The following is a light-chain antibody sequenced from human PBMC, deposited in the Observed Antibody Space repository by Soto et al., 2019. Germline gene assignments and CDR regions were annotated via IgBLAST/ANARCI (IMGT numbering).Light chain of an antibody. CDR1: QTIYSN. V-gene: IGKV3-15*01. Sequence: IQMTQSPATLSVSPGERATLSCRASQTIYSNVAWYQQRPGQAPRLLIYRASARATGIPASFSGSGSGTEFTLTIGRLQSEDSAVYYCQQYQNLWTFGQGTKVEIK. CDR2: RAS. J-gene: IGKJ1*01. CDR3: QQYQNLWT.